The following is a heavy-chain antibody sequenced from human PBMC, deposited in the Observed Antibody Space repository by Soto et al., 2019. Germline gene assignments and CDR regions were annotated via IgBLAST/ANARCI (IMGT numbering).Heavy chain of an antibody. Sequence: QLQLQESGPGLVKPSETLSLTCTVSGGSISSSSYYWGWIRQPPGKGLEWIGTIYYSGSTYYNPSLKSRVTISVDTSKNQFSVNLSSVTAADTAVYYCARRWSSALWDVWGQGTTVTVSS. J-gene: IGHJ6*02. CDR1: GGSISSSSYY. D-gene: IGHD2-15*01. CDR3: ARRWSSALWDV. CDR2: IYYSGST. V-gene: IGHV4-39*01.